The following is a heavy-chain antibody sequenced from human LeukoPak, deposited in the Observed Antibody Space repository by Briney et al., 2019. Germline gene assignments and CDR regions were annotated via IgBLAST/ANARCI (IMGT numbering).Heavy chain of an antibody. D-gene: IGHD2-2*01. CDR3: AKGSSTSCYAANNY. CDR2: ISGSGDST. Sequence: PGGSLRLSCAASGFTFSSYAMSWVRQAPGKGLEWVSAISGSGDSTYHADSVKGRFTISRDNSKNTLYLQMNSLRAEDTAIYYCAKGSSTSCYAANNYWGQGTLVTVSS. CDR1: GFTFSSYA. J-gene: IGHJ4*02. V-gene: IGHV3-23*01.